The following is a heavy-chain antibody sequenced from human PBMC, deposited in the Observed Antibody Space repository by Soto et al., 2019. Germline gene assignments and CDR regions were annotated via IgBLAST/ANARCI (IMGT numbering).Heavy chain of an antibody. CDR3: AKDRSFQLVLVFDY. V-gene: IGHV3-23*01. D-gene: IGHD6-13*01. CDR2: ICSNNNNT. J-gene: IGHJ4*02. CDR1: GFTFSSYA. Sequence: GGSLRLSCAASGFTFSSYAMSWVRQAPGKGLEWVSGICSNNNNTYYADSVKGRFTISRDISKNTLYLQMSSLRVEDTVVYYCAKDRSFQLVLVFDYWGQGTLVTVSS.